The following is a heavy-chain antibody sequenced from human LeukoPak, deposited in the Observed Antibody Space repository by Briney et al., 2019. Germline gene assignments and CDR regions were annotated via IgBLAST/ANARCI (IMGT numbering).Heavy chain of an antibody. Sequence: GASVKVSCKASGYTFTSYGLSWVRQAPGQGLEWMGWISGYNGDTNYAQKFQVRVTMTTDTSTTTAYMELRSLRSDDTAVYYCARGLPAPKGLGIEYWGQGTLVTVSS. CDR3: ARGLPAPKGLGIEY. V-gene: IGHV1-18*01. CDR1: GYTFTSYG. CDR2: ISGYNGDT. J-gene: IGHJ4*02. D-gene: IGHD2-2*01.